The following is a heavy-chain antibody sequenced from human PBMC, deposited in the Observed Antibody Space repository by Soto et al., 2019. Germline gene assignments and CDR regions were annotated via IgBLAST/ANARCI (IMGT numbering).Heavy chain of an antibody. V-gene: IGHV3-33*01. CDR2: LWYDGTHK. D-gene: IGHD1-26*01. Sequence: GGSLRLSCAASGFIFSSHGMHWVRQAPGKGLEWVAVLWYDGTHKYYADSVKGRFTISRDNSKNTLYLQMNSLRAEDTALYYCARELNSGTYSQYYYAMDVWGQGTTVTVSS. J-gene: IGHJ6*02. CDR3: ARELNSGTYSQYYYAMDV. CDR1: GFIFSSHG.